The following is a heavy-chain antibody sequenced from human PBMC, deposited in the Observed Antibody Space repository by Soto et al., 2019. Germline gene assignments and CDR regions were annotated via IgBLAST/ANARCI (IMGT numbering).Heavy chain of an antibody. CDR3: AKDSGYNYGYFRWFDP. D-gene: IGHD5-18*01. CDR2: IYYSGST. CDR1: GGSISSSY. J-gene: IGHJ5*02. V-gene: IGHV4-59*01. Sequence: SETLSLTCTVSGGSISSSYWSWIRQPPGKGLEWIGYIYYSGSTNYNPSLKSRVTISVDTSKNQFSLKLSSVTAADTAVYYCAKDSGYNYGYFRWFDPWGQGTLVTVSS.